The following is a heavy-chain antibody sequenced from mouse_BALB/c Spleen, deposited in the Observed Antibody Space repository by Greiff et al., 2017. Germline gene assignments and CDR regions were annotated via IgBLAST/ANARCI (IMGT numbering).Heavy chain of an antibody. CDR3: KSPYGNPLSY. CDR2: IDPENGDT. V-gene: IGHV14-4*02. Sequence: EVQLQQSGAELVRSGASVKLSCTASGFNIKDYYMHWVKQRPEQGLEWIGWIDPENGDTEYAPKFQGKATMTADTSSNTAYLQLSSLTSEDTALYYRKSPYGNPLSYRGQGDLGTVSA. CDR1: GFNIKDYY. J-gene: IGHJ3*01. D-gene: IGHD2-1*01.